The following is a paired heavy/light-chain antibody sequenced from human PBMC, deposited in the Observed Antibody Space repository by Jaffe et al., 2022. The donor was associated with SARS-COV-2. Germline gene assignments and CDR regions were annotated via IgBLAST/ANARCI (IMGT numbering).Light chain of an antibody. CDR1: QSVSSN. J-gene: IGKJ5*01. CDR2: GAS. Sequence: EIVLTQSPATLSVSPGERATLSCRASQSVSSNLAWYQRKPGQAPRLLIYGASTRATGIPARFSGSGSGTEFTLTISSLQSEDFAVYYCQQYNYWHTFGQGTRLEIK. V-gene: IGKV3-15*01. CDR3: QQYNYWHT.
Heavy chain of an antibody. CDR2: IYWDDDE. CDR1: GFSLTTSGVG. J-gene: IGHJ6*03. Sequence: QITLKESGPTLVKPTQTLTLTCTFSGFSLTTSGVGVGWIRQPPGKALEWLALIYWDDDERYSPSLKSRLTITKDTSKNRVVLTMTNMDPMDTATYFCAHYERESRLSSPGSELVPINSGYSVYYYYYMDVWGKGTTVTVSS. V-gene: IGHV2-5*02. D-gene: IGHD3-10*01. CDR3: AHYERESRLSSPGSELVPINSGYSVYYYYYMDV.